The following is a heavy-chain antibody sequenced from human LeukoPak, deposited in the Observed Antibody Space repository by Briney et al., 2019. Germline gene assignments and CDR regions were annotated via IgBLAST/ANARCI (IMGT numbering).Heavy chain of an antibody. V-gene: IGHV4-59*01. CDR3: ARARLDYYDSSGYYFDY. J-gene: IGHJ4*02. D-gene: IGHD3-22*01. Sequence: TSETLSLTCTVSGGSISSYCWSWIRQPPGKGLEWIGYIYYSGSTNYNPSLKSRVTISVDTSKNQFSLKLSSVTAADTAVYYCARARLDYYDSSGYYFDYWGQGTLVTVSS. CDR2: IYYSGST. CDR1: GGSISSYC.